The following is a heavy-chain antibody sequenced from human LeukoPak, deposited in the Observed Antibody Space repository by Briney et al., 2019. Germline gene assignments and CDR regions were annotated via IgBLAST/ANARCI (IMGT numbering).Heavy chain of an antibody. CDR2: ISYDGRNK. J-gene: IGHJ4*02. Sequence: GGSLRLSCAASGFAFSSYAMHWVRQAPGKGLEWVAVISYDGRNKYYADSVTGRFTISRDNSNNTLYLQMDGLRTEDTAIYYCAGARSYSYAKFWGQGTLVTASS. D-gene: IGHD3-16*01. CDR3: AGARSYSYAKF. CDR1: GFAFSSYA. V-gene: IGHV3-30*04.